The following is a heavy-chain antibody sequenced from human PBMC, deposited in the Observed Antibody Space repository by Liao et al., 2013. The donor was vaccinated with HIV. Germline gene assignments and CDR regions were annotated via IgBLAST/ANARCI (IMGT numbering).Heavy chain of an antibody. V-gene: IGHV4-34*01. J-gene: IGHJ3*02. D-gene: IGHD1-26*01. Sequence: QVQPQQWGARLLKPSETLSLTCAVYGGSYSEYYWSWIRQSPGKGLEWIGEISRAGNTNYSPSLKSRVAISIDTSKNQFSLNLTSVTAADTAVYYCARALYFPRGTGFGFDTWGQGTLVTVSS. CDR2: ISRAGNT. CDR1: GGSYSEYY. CDR3: ARALYFPRGTGFGFDT.